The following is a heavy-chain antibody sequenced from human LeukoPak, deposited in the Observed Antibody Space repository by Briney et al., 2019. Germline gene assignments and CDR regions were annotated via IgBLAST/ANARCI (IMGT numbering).Heavy chain of an antibody. CDR1: GFTFSSYA. J-gene: IGHJ4*02. V-gene: IGHV3-23*01. Sequence: GGSLRLSCAASGFTFSSYATSWVRQAPGKGLEWVSAISGSGGSTYYADSVKGRFTISRDNSKNTLYLQMNSLRAEDTAVYYCAKDSYSSGWSYFDYWGQGTLVTVSS. D-gene: IGHD6-19*01. CDR3: AKDSYSSGWSYFDY. CDR2: ISGSGGST.